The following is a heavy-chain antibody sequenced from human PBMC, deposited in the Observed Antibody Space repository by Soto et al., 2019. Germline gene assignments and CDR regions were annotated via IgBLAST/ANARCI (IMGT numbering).Heavy chain of an antibody. V-gene: IGHV3-33*01. CDR1: EFTFSRHG. CDR2: IWSDGSNE. Sequence: QVQLVESGGGVVQPGGSLRLSCAASEFTFSRHGMHWVRQAPGKGLQWVGVIWSDGSNERYADSVKGRFTISRDNSKNTLYLQMNRLRAEDTAVYYCARERTFGENKHNYMDVWGTGITVTVTS. D-gene: IGHD3-10*01. CDR3: ARERTFGENKHNYMDV. J-gene: IGHJ6*03.